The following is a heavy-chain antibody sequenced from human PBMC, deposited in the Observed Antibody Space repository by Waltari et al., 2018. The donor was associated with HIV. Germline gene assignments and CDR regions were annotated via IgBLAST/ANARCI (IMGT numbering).Heavy chain of an antibody. CDR3: ARSIRYSGFAEVYYFDY. CDR1: GGTFISQA. Sequence: QVQLVQSGAEVKKPGSSVKVSCKASGGTFISQAISWVRQAPGQGLEWMGGNIPMFDTTNYAQNFQGRVTITADESTSTAYMELSSLRSEDTAVYFCARSIRYSGFAEVYYFDYWGQGTLVTVSS. J-gene: IGHJ4*02. D-gene: IGHD5-12*01. V-gene: IGHV1-69*01. CDR2: NIPMFDTT.